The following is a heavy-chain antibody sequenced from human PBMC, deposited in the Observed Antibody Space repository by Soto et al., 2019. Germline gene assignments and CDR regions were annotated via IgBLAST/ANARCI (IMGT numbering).Heavy chain of an antibody. J-gene: IGHJ6*02. Sequence: GASVKVSCKASGGTFSSYAISWVRQAPGQGLEWMGGIIPIFGTANYAQKFQGRVTITADESTSTAYMELSSLRSEDTAVYYCAKDQFPRIYYYYGMDVWGQGATVTVSS. CDR3: AKDQFPRIYYYYGMDV. CDR1: GGTFSSYA. V-gene: IGHV1-69*13. D-gene: IGHD2-21*01. CDR2: IIPIFGTA.